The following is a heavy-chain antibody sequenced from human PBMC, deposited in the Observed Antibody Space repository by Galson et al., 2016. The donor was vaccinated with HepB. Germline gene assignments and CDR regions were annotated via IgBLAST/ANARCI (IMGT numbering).Heavy chain of an antibody. CDR3: AKDAGVIWSGGYFDY. J-gene: IGHJ4*02. Sequence: SLRLSCAASGFKFNVYGMHWVRQAPGKGLQWVAIIWNDGSERHYADSVKGRVTISRDNSKNTLYLQMNSLRAEDTAVYYCAKDAGVIWSGGYFDYWGQGTLVTVSS. D-gene: IGHD3-3*01. CDR1: GFKFNVYG. V-gene: IGHV3-30*02. CDR2: IWNDGSER.